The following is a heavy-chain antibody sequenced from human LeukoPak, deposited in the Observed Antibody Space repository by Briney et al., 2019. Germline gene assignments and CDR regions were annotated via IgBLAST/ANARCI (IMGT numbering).Heavy chain of an antibody. Sequence: RPGGSLRLSCAASGFTFSSYAMSWVRQAPGKGLEWVSAISGSGGRTYHADSVKGRFTISRDNSKNTLYLQMNSLRAEDTAVYYCAKGGKSYRTGLDYWGQGTLVTVSS. D-gene: IGHD1-26*01. CDR1: GFTFSSYA. CDR3: AKGGKSYRTGLDY. CDR2: ISGSGGRT. J-gene: IGHJ4*02. V-gene: IGHV3-23*01.